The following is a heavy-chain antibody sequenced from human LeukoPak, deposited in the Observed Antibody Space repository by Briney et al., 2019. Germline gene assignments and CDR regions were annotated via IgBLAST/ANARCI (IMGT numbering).Heavy chain of an antibody. D-gene: IGHD4-17*01. CDR1: GFTFSTYG. J-gene: IGHJ6*02. CDR3: ARGGRTTWHGMDV. CDR2: IWYDGNNK. Sequence: PGRSLRLSGEASGFTFSTYGMHWVRQAPGKGPEWVAVIWYDGNNKNYADSVKGRFTISRDNSKNTLYLQMNSLRAEDTAVYYCARGGRTTWHGMDVWGQGTTVTVSS. V-gene: IGHV3-33*01.